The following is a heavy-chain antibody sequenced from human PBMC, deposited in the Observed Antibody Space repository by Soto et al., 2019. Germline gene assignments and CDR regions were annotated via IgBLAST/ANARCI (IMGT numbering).Heavy chain of an antibody. CDR1: GFTFSSYA. D-gene: IGHD3-16*01. V-gene: IGHV3-23*01. CDR2: ISDSGGST. J-gene: IGHJ4*02. CDR3: AISQDRGGRTTFIY. Sequence: GGSLRLSCAASGFTFSSYAMSWVRQAPGKGLEWVSGISDSGGSTYYADSVKGRFTISRDNSKNTLYLQMNSLRAEDTAVYYCAISQDRGGRTTFIYWGQGTQVTVSS.